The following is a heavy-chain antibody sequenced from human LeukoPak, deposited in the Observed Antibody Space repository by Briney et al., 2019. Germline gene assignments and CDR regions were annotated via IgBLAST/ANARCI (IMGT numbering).Heavy chain of an antibody. CDR2: ISRDGGST. V-gene: IGHV3-43*02. CDR3: AKDETDNWNYVPFDY. Sequence: GGSLRLSCAASGFTFDDYAMHWVRQAPGKGLEWVSLISRDGGSTYYADSVKGRFTISRDNSKNSLYLQMNSLRTEDTALYYCAKDETDNWNYVPFDYWGQGTLVTVSS. CDR1: GFTFDDYA. J-gene: IGHJ4*02. D-gene: IGHD1-7*01.